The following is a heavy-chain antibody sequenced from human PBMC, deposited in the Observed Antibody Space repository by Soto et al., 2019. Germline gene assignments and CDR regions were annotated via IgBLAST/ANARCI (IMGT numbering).Heavy chain of an antibody. Sequence: EVQLLESGGGLVQPGGSLRLSCAASGFTFSSYAMSWVRQAPGKGLEWVSAISGSGGSTYYADSVKGRFTISRDNSKNTLYLQMNSLRAEDKAVYYCAKISANIITLVRVGRAFDIWGQGTMVTVSS. D-gene: IGHD3-10*01. V-gene: IGHV3-23*01. J-gene: IGHJ3*02. CDR3: AKISANIITLVRVGRAFDI. CDR2: ISGSGGST. CDR1: GFTFSSYA.